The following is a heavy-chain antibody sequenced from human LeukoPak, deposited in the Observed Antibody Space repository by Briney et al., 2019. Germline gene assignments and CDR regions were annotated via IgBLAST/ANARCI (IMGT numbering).Heavy chain of an antibody. CDR2: IIPIFGTA. Sequence: SVKVSCKASGGTFSSYAISWVRQAPGQGLEWMGGIIPIFGTANYAQKFQGRVTITADESTSTAYMELSSLRSEDTAVYYCARAPLPAAGHGPLFDPWGQGTLVTVSS. V-gene: IGHV1-69*13. CDR1: GGTFSSYA. J-gene: IGHJ5*02. CDR3: ARAPLPAAGHGPLFDP. D-gene: IGHD6-13*01.